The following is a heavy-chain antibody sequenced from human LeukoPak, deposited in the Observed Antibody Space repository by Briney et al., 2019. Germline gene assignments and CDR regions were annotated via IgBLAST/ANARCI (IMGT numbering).Heavy chain of an antibody. Sequence: GRSLRLSCAASGFTFEDYAVPWVRRAPGKGLERVSGIRWNSGSIGYADSVKGRFTISRDNATNSLYLQMNSLRAEDTALYYCAKDMFPLVPHYYYGMDVWGQGTTVTVSS. CDR1: GFTFEDYA. CDR2: IRWNSGSI. D-gene: IGHD2-8*02. J-gene: IGHJ6*02. V-gene: IGHV3-9*01. CDR3: AKDMFPLVPHYYYGMDV.